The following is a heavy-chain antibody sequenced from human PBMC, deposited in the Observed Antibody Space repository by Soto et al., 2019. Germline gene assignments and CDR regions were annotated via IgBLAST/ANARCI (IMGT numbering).Heavy chain of an antibody. V-gene: IGHV3-48*02. J-gene: IGHJ4*02. CDR3: ARDGLATGGDY. Sequence: GGSLRLSCAASGFIFSTYSMNWVRQTPGKGLEWLSYISSSGSTIYYTGSARGRFTISRDNAENSLYLQMNSLREEDTAQYYCARDGLATGGDYWGQGTLVTVSS. D-gene: IGHD4-17*01. CDR1: GFIFSTYS. CDR2: ISSSGSTI.